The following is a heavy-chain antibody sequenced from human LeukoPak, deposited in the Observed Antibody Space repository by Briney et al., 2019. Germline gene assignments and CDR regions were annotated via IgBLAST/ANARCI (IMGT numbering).Heavy chain of an antibody. V-gene: IGHV3-48*03. CDR1: GSTFRSHT. CDR3: VKDRGTYRPIDY. J-gene: IGHJ4*02. D-gene: IGHD1-26*01. CDR2: ISNTGSVI. Sequence: GGSLRLSCAASGSTFRSHTMNWVRQAPGKGLEWISYISNTGSVIYYADSVKGRFTISRDNAQSSVYLQMNSLRAEDTAVYYCVKDRGTYRPIDYWGQGTLVTVSS.